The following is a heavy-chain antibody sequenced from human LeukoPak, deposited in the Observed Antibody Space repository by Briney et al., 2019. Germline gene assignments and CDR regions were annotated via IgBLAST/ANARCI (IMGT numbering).Heavy chain of an antibody. J-gene: IGHJ4*02. CDR1: AGSFSGYY. CDR3: ARGRGRAVAGTDEIDY. D-gene: IGHD6-19*01. V-gene: IGHV4-34*01. CDR2: INHSGST. Sequence: SETLSLTCAVYAGSFSGYYWSWIRQPPGKGLEWIGEINHSGSTNYNPSLKSRVTISVDTSKNQFSLKLSSVTAADTAVYYCARGRGRAVAGTDEIDYWGQGTLVTVSS.